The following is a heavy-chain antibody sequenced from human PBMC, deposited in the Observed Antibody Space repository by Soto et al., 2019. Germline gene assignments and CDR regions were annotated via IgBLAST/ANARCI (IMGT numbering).Heavy chain of an antibody. CDR1: GFTFSSYS. Sequence: GGSLRLSCAASGFTFSSYSMNWVRQAPGKGLEWVSSISSSSSYIYYADSVKGRFTISRDNAKNSLYLQMNSLRADDTAVYYCARGGPYNLGNAFDIWGQGTMVTVSS. CDR2: ISSSSSYI. CDR3: ARGGPYNLGNAFDI. J-gene: IGHJ3*02. D-gene: IGHD1-1*01. V-gene: IGHV3-21*01.